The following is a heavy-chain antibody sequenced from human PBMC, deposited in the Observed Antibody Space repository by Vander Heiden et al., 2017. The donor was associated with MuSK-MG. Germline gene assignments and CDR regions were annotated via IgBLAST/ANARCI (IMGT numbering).Heavy chain of an antibody. V-gene: IGHV3-7*03. CDR3: ARIGYSSSGFDY. D-gene: IGHD6-13*01. Sequence: EVQLVESGGGLVQPGGSLRLSCAASGFIFSNHWMSWVRQAPGKGLEWVANIKQDGSVKYYVDSLKGRFTISRDNAKNSVYLQMNSLRAEDTAVYYCARIGYSSSGFDYWGQGTLVIVSS. CDR2: IKQDGSVK. CDR1: GFIFSNHW. J-gene: IGHJ4*02.